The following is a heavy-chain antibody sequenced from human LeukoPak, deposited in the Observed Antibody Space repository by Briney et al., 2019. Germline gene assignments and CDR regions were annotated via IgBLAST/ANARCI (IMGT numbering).Heavy chain of an antibody. D-gene: IGHD6-19*01. Sequence: PSETLSLTCTVSGGSISSSSYYWGWIRQPPGKGLEWIGSIYYSGNTYYNPSLKSRVTISVDTSKNEFSLNLRSVTAADTAVYYCARTAGIAVAGSRQYFDYWGQGMLVTVSS. CDR3: ARTAGIAVAGSRQYFDY. CDR1: GGSISSSSYY. CDR2: IYYSGNT. V-gene: IGHV4-39*01. J-gene: IGHJ4*02.